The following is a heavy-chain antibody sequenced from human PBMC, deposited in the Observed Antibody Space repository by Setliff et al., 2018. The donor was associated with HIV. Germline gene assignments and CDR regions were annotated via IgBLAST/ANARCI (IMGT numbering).Heavy chain of an antibody. Sequence: GPVQVSCKAFGYNFSTYALHWVRQAPGQRLEWMGWMNAATGKTKYSEDFQDRITFTRDTSAKIGYLELTKLRSSDMATYYCVRVRVGGSLYFDYWGQGTPVTVSS. CDR3: VRVRVGGSLYFDY. V-gene: IGHV1-3*03. CDR1: GYNFSTYA. J-gene: IGHJ4*02. D-gene: IGHD1-26*01. CDR2: MNAATGKT.